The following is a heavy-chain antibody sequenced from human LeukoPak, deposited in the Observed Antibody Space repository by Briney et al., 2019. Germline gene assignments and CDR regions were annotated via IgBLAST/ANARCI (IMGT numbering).Heavy chain of an antibody. Sequence: NAGGSLRLSCTASGFTFSDAWMSWVRQAPGKGLEWVSHITSSGSTIYYADSVKGRFTISRDNAKNSLYLQMNSLRAEDTAVYYCARPGYSSSWSAFDIWGQGTMVTVSS. J-gene: IGHJ3*02. CDR1: GFTFSDAW. CDR3: ARPGYSSSWSAFDI. D-gene: IGHD6-13*01. CDR2: ITSSGSTI. V-gene: IGHV3-11*04.